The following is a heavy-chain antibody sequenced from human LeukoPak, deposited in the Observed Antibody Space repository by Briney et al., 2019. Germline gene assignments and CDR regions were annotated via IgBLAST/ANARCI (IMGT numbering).Heavy chain of an antibody. D-gene: IGHD6-19*01. Sequence: PGGSLRLSCAASGFTFSSYSMNWVRQAPGKGLEWVSYISSSSSTIYYADSVKGRFTISRDNAKNSLYLQMNSLRAEDTAVYYCARAAGYSSGWFDYWGRGTLVTVSS. CDR2: ISSSSSTI. V-gene: IGHV3-48*01. CDR3: ARAAGYSSGWFDY. CDR1: GFTFSSYS. J-gene: IGHJ4*02.